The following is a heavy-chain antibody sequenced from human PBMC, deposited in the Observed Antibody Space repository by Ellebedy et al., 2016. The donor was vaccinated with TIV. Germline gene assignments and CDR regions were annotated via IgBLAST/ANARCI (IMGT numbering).Heavy chain of an antibody. CDR3: ARDAGLGPTGGMDV. V-gene: IGHV1-2*02. Sequence: AASVKVSCKASGYTFAGYYIHWVRQAPGQGLEWMGWINPNSGGTNYAQKFQGRVTMTRDTSISTAYMELSRLRSDDTAMYYCARDAGLGPTGGMDVWGQGTTVTVSS. CDR2: INPNSGGT. J-gene: IGHJ6*02. D-gene: IGHD3/OR15-3a*01. CDR1: GYTFAGYY.